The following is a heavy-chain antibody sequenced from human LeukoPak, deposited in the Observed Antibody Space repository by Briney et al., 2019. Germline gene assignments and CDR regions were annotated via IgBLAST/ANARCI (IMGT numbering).Heavy chain of an antibody. V-gene: IGHV3-11*04. Sequence: GGALRLSCAASGFTFSDYYMSWIRQAPGKGLEWVSYISSSGSTIYYADSVKGRFTISRDNAKNSLYLQMNSLRAEDTAVYYGATDTYYDFWSGPVEYWGQGTLVTVSS. CDR2: ISSSGSTI. CDR1: GFTFSDYY. CDR3: ATDTYYDFWSGPVEY. J-gene: IGHJ4*02. D-gene: IGHD3-3*01.